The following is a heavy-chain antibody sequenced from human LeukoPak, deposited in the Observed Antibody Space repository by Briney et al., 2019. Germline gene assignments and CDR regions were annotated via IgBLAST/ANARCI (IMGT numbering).Heavy chain of an antibody. D-gene: IGHD3-22*01. Sequence: GGSLRLSRAASGFTFDDYAMHWVRQVPGKGLEWVSGISWKSGSIGYADSVKGRFTISRDNAKNSLYLQMNGLRAEDTAFYYCAKGAFPDYYDSSGYHLYFDYWGQGTLVTVSS. CDR1: GFTFDDYA. V-gene: IGHV3-9*01. CDR2: ISWKSGSI. J-gene: IGHJ4*02. CDR3: AKGAFPDYYDSSGYHLYFDY.